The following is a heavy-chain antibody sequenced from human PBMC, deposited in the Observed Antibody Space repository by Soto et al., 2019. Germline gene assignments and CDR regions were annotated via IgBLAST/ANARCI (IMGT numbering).Heavy chain of an antibody. D-gene: IGHD1-26*01. Sequence: SETLSLTCSVYGGSFSGYYWSWIRQPPGKGLEWIGEINHSGSTNYNPSLKSRVTISVDTSKNQFSLKLSSVTAADTAVYYCASQYSGSYPDAFDIWGQGTMVTVSS. CDR3: ASQYSGSYPDAFDI. J-gene: IGHJ3*02. V-gene: IGHV4-34*01. CDR2: INHSGST. CDR1: GGSFSGYY.